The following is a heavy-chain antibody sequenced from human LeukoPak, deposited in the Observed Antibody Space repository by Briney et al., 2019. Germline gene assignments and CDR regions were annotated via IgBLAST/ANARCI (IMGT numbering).Heavy chain of an antibody. CDR3: ARGRGYYGSGSYYRGMDV. Sequence: AGGSLRLSCAASGFTFSSYDMHWVRQATGKGLEWVSGIGTAGATYYPGSVKGRFTISRENAKNSLYLQMNSLRAGDTAVYYCARGRGYYGSGSYYRGMDVWGQGATVTVSS. J-gene: IGHJ6*02. D-gene: IGHD3-10*01. V-gene: IGHV3-13*04. CDR2: IGTAGAT. CDR1: GFTFSSYD.